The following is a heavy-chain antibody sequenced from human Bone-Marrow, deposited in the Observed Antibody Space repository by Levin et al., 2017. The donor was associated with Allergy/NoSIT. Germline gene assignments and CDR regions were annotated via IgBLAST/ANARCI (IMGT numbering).Heavy chain of an antibody. CDR1: GFTFDDYG. CDR2: INWNGGST. J-gene: IGHJ4*02. CDR3: ARAGSGYDLGGSDY. D-gene: IGHD5-12*01. V-gene: IGHV3-20*04. Sequence: GGSLRLSCAASGFTFDDYGMSWVRQAPGKGLEWVSGINWNGGSTGYADSVKGRFTISRDNAKNSLYLQMNSLRAEDTALYYCARAGSGYDLGGSDYWGQGTLVTVSS.